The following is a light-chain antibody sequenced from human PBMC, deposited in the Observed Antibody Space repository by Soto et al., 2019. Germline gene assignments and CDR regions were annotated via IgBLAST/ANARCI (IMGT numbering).Light chain of an antibody. CDR1: SSDVGGYNY. CDR2: EVS. Sequence: QSALTQPASVSGSPGQSITISCTGTSSDVGGYNYVSWYQQHPGKAPKLMIYEVSNRPSGVSNRFSGSKSGNTASLNISGLQAEDEADYYCSSYTSSSSYVFGTGTKVNVL. CDR3: SSYTSSSSYV. J-gene: IGLJ1*01. V-gene: IGLV2-14*01.